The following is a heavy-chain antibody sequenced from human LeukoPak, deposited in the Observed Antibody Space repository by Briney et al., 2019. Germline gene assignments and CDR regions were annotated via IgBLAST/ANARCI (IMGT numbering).Heavy chain of an antibody. Sequence: SETLSLTCTVSGGSISSYYWSWIRHPPGKGLEWIGYIYYSGSTNYNPSLKSRVTISVDTSKNQFSLKLSSVTAADTAVYYCARGSFDYYDSSGYPYWGQGTLVTVSS. CDR2: IYYSGST. J-gene: IGHJ4*02. CDR3: ARGSFDYYDSSGYPY. D-gene: IGHD3-22*01. V-gene: IGHV4-59*01. CDR1: GGSISSYY.